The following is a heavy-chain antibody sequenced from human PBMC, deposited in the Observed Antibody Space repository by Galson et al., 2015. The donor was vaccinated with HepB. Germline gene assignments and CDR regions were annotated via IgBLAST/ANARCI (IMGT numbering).Heavy chain of an antibody. CDR1: GGSFSGHY. J-gene: IGHJ4*02. Sequence: ETLSLTCAVYGGSFSGHYWTWIRQPPGKGLEWIGNTNHRGNTNCNPSLKSRVIISADSSKNQFSLKLTSVTAADMAVYYCARGHTAGYDYVWGRREKLAAHWGYWGQGTLLTVSS. CDR2: TNHRGNT. CDR3: ARGHTAGYDYVWGRREKLAAHWGY. V-gene: IGHV4-34*01. D-gene: IGHD3-16*01.